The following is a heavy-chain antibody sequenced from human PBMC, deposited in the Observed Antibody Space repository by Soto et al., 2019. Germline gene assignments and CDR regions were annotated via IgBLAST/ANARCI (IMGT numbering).Heavy chain of an antibody. V-gene: IGHV3-30*18. CDR3: AKGGAPRPFDY. Sequence: XESLRRSCAASGITFRSYGMHWVRQAPGKGLEWVAVISYDGSNKYYADSVKGRFTISRDNSKNTLYLQMNSLRAEDTAVYYCAKGGAPRPFDYWGQGTLVTVSS. CDR2: ISYDGSNK. CDR1: GITFRSYG. D-gene: IGHD6-6*01. J-gene: IGHJ4*02.